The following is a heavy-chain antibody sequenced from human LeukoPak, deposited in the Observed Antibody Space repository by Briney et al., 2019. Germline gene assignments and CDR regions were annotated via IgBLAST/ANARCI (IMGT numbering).Heavy chain of an antibody. Sequence: GGSLRLSCAVSGFTFSSYAMNWVRQAPGKGLEWVSAISGSGARTYYADSLKGRFTISRDNSQNTLYLQMNSLRAEDTAVYYCAKDRSSSWYEKAFDIWGQGTVVTVSS. CDR3: AKDRSSSWYEKAFDI. CDR2: ISGSGART. CDR1: GFTFSSYA. V-gene: IGHV3-23*01. J-gene: IGHJ3*02. D-gene: IGHD6-13*01.